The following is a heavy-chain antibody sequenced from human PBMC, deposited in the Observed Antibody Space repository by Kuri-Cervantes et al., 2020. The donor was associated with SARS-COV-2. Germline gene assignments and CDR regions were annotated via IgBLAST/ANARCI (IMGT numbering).Heavy chain of an antibody. Sequence: SGPTLVTPTQTLTLTCTFSGFSLNTNGVNVGWYRQPPGKALEWLALIYWDDDKRNSPSLRSRLTITKDTSKNQVVLTMTNMNPVDTATYYCTQRANYPSDSRGVYYRGSQSDDWGQGAQVTVSS. CDR1: GFSLNTNGVN. D-gene: IGHD2-8*01. CDR3: TQRANYPSDSRGVYYRGSQSDD. V-gene: IGHV2-5*02. J-gene: IGHJ4*02. CDR2: IYWDDDK.